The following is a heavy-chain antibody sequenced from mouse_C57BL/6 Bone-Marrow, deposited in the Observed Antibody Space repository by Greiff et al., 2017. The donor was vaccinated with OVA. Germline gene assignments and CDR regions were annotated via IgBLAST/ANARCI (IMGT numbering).Heavy chain of an antibody. CDR3: ARTSYYYDSSYWYFDV. CDR1: GYTFTSYW. D-gene: IGHD1-1*01. Sequence: QVQLQQPGAELVRPGSSVKLSCKASGYTFTSYWMHWVKQRPIQGLEWIGNIDPSDSETHYNQKFKDKATLTVDKSSSTAYMQLSSLTSEDSAVYYCARTSYYYDSSYWYFDVWGTGTTVTVSS. CDR2: IDPSDSET. V-gene: IGHV1-52*01. J-gene: IGHJ1*03.